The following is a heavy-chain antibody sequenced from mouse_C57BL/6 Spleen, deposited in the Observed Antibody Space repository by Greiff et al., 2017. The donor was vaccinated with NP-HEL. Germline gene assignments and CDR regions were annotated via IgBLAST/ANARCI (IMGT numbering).Heavy chain of an antibody. CDR3: ARWGYYDYGGFDY. Sequence: EVQLQQSGPELVKPGASVKMSCKASGYTFTDYNMHWVKQSHGKSLEWIGYINPNNGGTSYNQKFKGKATLTVNKSSSTAYMELRSLTSEDSAVYYCARWGYYDYGGFDYWGQGTTLTVSS. CDR1: GYTFTDYN. J-gene: IGHJ2*01. V-gene: IGHV1-22*01. D-gene: IGHD2-4*01. CDR2: INPNNGGT.